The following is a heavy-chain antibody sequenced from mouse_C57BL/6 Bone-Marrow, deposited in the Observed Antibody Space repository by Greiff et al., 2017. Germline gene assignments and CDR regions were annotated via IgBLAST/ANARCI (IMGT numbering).Heavy chain of an antibody. CDR3: ARSVWVNYYAYYAMDY. Sequence: VQLQQSVAELVRPGASVKLSCTASGFNIKNTYMHWVKQRPEQGLEWIGTIDPANGNTKSAPQFQGKATITADTSSNTAYLQLSSLTSEDPAIYYCARSVWVNYYAYYAMDYWGQGTSVTVSS. D-gene: IGHD1-1*01. CDR2: IDPANGNT. V-gene: IGHV14-3*01. CDR1: GFNIKNTY. J-gene: IGHJ4*01.